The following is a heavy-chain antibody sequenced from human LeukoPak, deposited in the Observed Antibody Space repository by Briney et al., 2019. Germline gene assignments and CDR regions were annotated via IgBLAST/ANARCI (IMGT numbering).Heavy chain of an antibody. CDR2: MNPNSGNT. Sequence: ASVKVSCKASGYTFTSYDINWVRQATGQGLEWMGWMNPNSGNTGYAQKFQGRVTMTRNTSISTAYMELSSLRSEDTAVYYCARSRGYDWGSFYYFDYWGQGTLVTVSS. D-gene: IGHD5-12*01. V-gene: IGHV1-8*01. J-gene: IGHJ4*02. CDR3: ARSRGYDWGSFYYFDY. CDR1: GYTFTSYD.